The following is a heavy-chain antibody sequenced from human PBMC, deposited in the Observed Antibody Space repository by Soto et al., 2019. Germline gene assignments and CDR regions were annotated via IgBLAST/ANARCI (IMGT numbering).Heavy chain of an antibody. V-gene: IGHV3-23*01. D-gene: IGHD3-22*01. CDR1: GFTFSSYA. J-gene: IGHJ4*02. Sequence: PGGSLRLSCAASGFTFSSYAMSWVRQAPGKGLEWVSAISGSGGSTYYADSVKGRFTISRDNSKNTLYLQMNSLRAEDTAVYYCAKGYDSSGYYYVLYWGQGTLDTVSS. CDR2: ISGSGGST. CDR3: AKGYDSSGYYYVLY.